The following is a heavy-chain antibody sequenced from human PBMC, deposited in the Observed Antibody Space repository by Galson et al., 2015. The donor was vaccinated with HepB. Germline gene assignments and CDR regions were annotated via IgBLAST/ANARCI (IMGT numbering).Heavy chain of an antibody. CDR3: AAEESSWFRDAFDI. Sequence: MSWVLQAPGKGLEWVSVIYSGGSTYYADSVKGRFTISRDNPKNTLYLQMNSLRAEDTAVYYCAAEESSWFRDAFDIWGQGTMVTVSS. CDR2: IYSGGST. J-gene: IGHJ3*02. D-gene: IGHD6-13*01. V-gene: IGHV3-66*01.